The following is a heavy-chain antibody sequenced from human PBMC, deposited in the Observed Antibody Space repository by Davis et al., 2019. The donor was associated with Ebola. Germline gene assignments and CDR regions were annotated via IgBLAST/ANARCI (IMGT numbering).Heavy chain of an antibody. Sequence: SETLSLTCTVSGGSISSYYWSWIRQPPGKGLEWIGYIYYSGSTNYNPSLKSRVTISVDTSKNQFSLKLSSVTAADTAVYYCARGLYYYDSSGYRSHFDYWGQGTLVTVSS. V-gene: IGHV4-59*01. J-gene: IGHJ4*02. CDR1: GGSISSYY. CDR2: IYYSGST. D-gene: IGHD3-22*01. CDR3: ARGLYYYDSSGYRSHFDY.